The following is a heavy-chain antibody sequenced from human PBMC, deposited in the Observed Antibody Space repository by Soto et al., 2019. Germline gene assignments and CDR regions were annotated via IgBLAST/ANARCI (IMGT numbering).Heavy chain of an antibody. J-gene: IGHJ6*02. CDR3: ATSYSSGWGGRYYYGMDV. CDR2: IIPIFGTA. CDR1: GVTFSSYA. Sequence: SVRVSCKASGVTFSSYAISWVRQAPGQGLEWMGGIIPIFGTANYAQKFQGRVTITADESTSTAYMELSSLRSEDTAVYYCATSYSSGWGGRYYYGMDVWGQGTTVTVSS. V-gene: IGHV1-69*13. D-gene: IGHD6-19*01.